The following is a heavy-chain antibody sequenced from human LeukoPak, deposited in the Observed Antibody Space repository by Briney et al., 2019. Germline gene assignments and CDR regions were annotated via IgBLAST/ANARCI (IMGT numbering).Heavy chain of an antibody. CDR3: ARDMAYCGGDCYSVFDY. J-gene: IGHJ4*02. D-gene: IGHD2-21*02. CDR1: GYTFTSYY. V-gene: IGHV1-46*01. Sequence: ASVTVTCKASGYTFTSYYLHWVRQPPAQGLEWMGIINPSGGSTSYAQKFQGRVTMTRDTSTRTVYMELSSVRSEDRAVYYCARDMAYCGGDCYSVFDYWGQGTLVTVSS. CDR2: INPSGGST.